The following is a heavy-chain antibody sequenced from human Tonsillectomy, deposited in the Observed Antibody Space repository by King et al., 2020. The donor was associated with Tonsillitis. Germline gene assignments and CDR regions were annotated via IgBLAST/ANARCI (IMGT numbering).Heavy chain of an antibody. CDR3: EREGALSDISAGSLYRPLDY. D-gene: IGHD3-9*01. CDR2: IDGSTGYV. V-gene: IGHV3-21*01. J-gene: IGHJ4*02. Sequence: VQLVESGGGLVKPGGSLRLSCAASGFTFSRHSMNWVRQAPGKGLEWFSSIDGSTGYVYYEESVKGRVTISRDNAERSLYLQMNSLRAEDTAVYYCEREGALSDISAGSLYRPLDYWGQGILVTVSS. CDR1: GFTFSRHS.